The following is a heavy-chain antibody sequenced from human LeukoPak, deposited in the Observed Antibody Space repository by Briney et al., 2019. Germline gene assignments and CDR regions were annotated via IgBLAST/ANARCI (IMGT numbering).Heavy chain of an antibody. J-gene: IGHJ4*02. CDR2: INSDGSST. D-gene: IGHD3-16*01. CDR3: ARVYAVGVSRGHFDY. V-gene: IGHV3-74*01. CDR1: GFAFSSYW. Sequence: GGSLRLSCAASGFAFSSYWMHWVRQAPGKGLVWVSRINSDGSSTSYADSVKGRFTISRDNAKNALYPQMNSLRAEDTAVYYCARVYAVGVSRGHFDYWGQGTLVTVSS.